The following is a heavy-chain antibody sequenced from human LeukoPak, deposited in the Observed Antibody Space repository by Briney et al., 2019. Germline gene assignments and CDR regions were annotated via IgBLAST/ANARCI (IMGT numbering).Heavy chain of an antibody. J-gene: IGHJ4*02. D-gene: IGHD3-22*01. Sequence: ASVKVSCKASGYTFTSCGIGWVRQAPGQGLEWMGWISAYNGNTNYAQKLQGRVTMTTDTSTSTAYTNLRSLRSDDTAVYYCAREVPYDSSFYYQPFDYWGQGTLVTVSS. CDR2: ISAYNGNT. CDR3: AREVPYDSSFYYQPFDY. V-gene: IGHV1-18*01. CDR1: GYTFTSCG.